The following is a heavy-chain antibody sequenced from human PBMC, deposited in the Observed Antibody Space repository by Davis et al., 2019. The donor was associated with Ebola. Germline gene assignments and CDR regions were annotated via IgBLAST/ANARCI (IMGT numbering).Heavy chain of an antibody. CDR1: GGSVSSGSYY. Sequence: PSETLSLTCTVSGGSVSSGSYYWSWIRQPPGKGLEWIGYIYYSGSTNYNPSLKSRVTISVDTSKNQFSLKLSSVTAADTAVYYCARDNCSSTSCYSLNWFDPWGQGTLVTVSS. CDR3: ARDNCSSTSCYSLNWFDP. V-gene: IGHV4-61*01. D-gene: IGHD2-2*01. J-gene: IGHJ5*02. CDR2: IYYSGST.